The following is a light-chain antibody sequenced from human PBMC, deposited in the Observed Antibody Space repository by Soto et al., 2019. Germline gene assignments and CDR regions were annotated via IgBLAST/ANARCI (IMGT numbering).Light chain of an antibody. V-gene: IGLV2-8*01. CDR3: SSYAGSNDYVL. J-gene: IGLJ2*01. Sequence: QSALTQPPSASGSPGQSVTISCTGTSSDVGGYNYVSWYQQHPGKAPKLMIYEVSKRPSWVPDRFSGSKSGNTASLTVSGLQAEDEADYYCSSYAGSNDYVLFGGGTKVTVL. CDR1: SSDVGGYNY. CDR2: EVS.